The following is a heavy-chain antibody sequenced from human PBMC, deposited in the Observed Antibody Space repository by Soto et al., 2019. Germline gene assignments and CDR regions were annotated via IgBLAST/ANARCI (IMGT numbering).Heavy chain of an antibody. V-gene: IGHV3-11*01. D-gene: IGHD3-3*01. CDR1: GFTFSDYY. CDR2: ISSSGSTI. Sequence: GGSLRLSCAASGFTFSDYYMSWIRQAPGKGLEWVSYISSSGSTIYYADSVKGRFTISRDNAKNSLYLQMNSLRAEDTAVYYCARVSPQLRFLEWLLPSDAFDIWGQGTMVTVSS. CDR3: ARVSPQLRFLEWLLPSDAFDI. J-gene: IGHJ3*02.